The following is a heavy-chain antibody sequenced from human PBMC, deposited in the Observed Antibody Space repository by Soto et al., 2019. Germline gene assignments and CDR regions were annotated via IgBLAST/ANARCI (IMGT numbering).Heavy chain of an antibody. D-gene: IGHD6-6*01. Sequence: GXSLRLSCAASGFTFSSYAMSWVRQAPGKGLEWVSGISGSGVSTYYADSVKGRFTISRDNSKSTLYLQMNSLRAEDTAVYYCAKDRERIATRSIDYWGQGTLVTVSS. CDR2: ISGSGVST. J-gene: IGHJ4*02. V-gene: IGHV3-23*01. CDR1: GFTFSSYA. CDR3: AKDRERIATRSIDY.